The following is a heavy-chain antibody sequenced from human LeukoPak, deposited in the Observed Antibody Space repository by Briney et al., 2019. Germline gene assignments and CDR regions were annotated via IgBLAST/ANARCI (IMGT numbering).Heavy chain of an antibody. J-gene: IGHJ6*03. CDR3: ARVRGGYDDNFYYNYYMDV. V-gene: IGHV1-18*01. D-gene: IGHD3-10*01. Sequence: ASVKVSCKASGYTFTSYGISWVRQAPGQGLEWMGWISAYNGNTNYAQKLQGRVTMTTDTSTSTAYMELRSLRSDDTAVYYCARVRGGYDDNFYYNYYMDVWGKGTTVTVSS. CDR2: ISAYNGNT. CDR1: GYTFTSYG.